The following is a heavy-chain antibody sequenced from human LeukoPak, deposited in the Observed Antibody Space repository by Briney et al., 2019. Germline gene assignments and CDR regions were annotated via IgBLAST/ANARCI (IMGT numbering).Heavy chain of an antibody. V-gene: IGHV1-69*04. D-gene: IGHD4-17*01. J-gene: IGHJ4*02. CDR2: IIPILGIA. CDR3: ARDTVTTGIDY. Sequence: SVKVSCKASGGTFSSYAISWVRQAPGQGLEWMGRIIPILGIANYAQKFQGRVTITADRSTSTAYMELSSLRSEDTAVYYCARDTVTTGIDYWGQGTLVTVSS. CDR1: GGTFSSYA.